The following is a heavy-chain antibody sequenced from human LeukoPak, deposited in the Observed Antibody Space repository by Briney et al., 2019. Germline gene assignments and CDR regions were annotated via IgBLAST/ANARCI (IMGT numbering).Heavy chain of an antibody. CDR2: ISSSSSYI. CDR1: GFSFNAYW. V-gene: IGHV3-21*01. CDR3: ASGLLNWFDP. J-gene: IGHJ5*02. Sequence: PGGSLRLSCVASGFSFNAYWMNWVRQAPGKGLEWVSSISSSSSYIYYADSVKGRFTISRDNAKNSLYLQMNSLRAEDTAVYYCASGLLNWFDPWGQGTLVTVSS.